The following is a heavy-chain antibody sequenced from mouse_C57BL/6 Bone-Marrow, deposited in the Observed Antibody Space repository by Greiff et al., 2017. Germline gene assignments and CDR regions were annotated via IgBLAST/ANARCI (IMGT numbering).Heavy chain of an antibody. CDR2: IYPGSGNT. Sequence: QVQLKESGAELVRPGASVKLSCKASGYTFTDYYINWVKQRPGQGLEWIARIYPGSGNTYYNEKFKGKATLSAEKSSSTAYMQLSSLTSEDSAVYFCARDYYGSSSLYYAMDYWGQGTSVTVSS. CDR3: ARDYYGSSSLYYAMDY. V-gene: IGHV1-76*01. CDR1: GYTFTDYY. D-gene: IGHD1-1*01. J-gene: IGHJ4*01.